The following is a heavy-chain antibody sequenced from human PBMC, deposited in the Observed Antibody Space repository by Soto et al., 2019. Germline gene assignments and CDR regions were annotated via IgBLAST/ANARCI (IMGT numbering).Heavy chain of an antibody. CDR3: ATDLKGVTMVTGVIIQLRGFDP. Sequence: ASVKVSCKVSGYTLTELSMHWVRQAPGKGLEWMGGFDPEDGETIYAQKFQGRVTMTEDTSTDTAYMELSSLRSEDTAVYYCATDLKGVTMVTGVIIQLRGFDPCGQGTLVTVSS. CDR1: GYTLTELS. D-gene: IGHD3-10*01. V-gene: IGHV1-24*01. J-gene: IGHJ5*02. CDR2: FDPEDGET.